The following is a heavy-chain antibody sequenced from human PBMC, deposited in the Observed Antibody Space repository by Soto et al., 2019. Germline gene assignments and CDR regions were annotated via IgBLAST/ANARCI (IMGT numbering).Heavy chain of an antibody. CDR1: GAGINTYS. D-gene: IGHD1-26*01. Sequence: SETLSLTCSVSGAGINTYSWTWIRQPAGKGLEWIGRIYTSASINYNPSLKRRVTLSVDTSTNQVSLRLASVTAADTAIYYCACDWEAGYNFYYGMDVWGQGTTVTVSS. V-gene: IGHV4-4*07. J-gene: IGHJ6*02. CDR2: IYTSASI. CDR3: ACDWEAGYNFYYGMDV.